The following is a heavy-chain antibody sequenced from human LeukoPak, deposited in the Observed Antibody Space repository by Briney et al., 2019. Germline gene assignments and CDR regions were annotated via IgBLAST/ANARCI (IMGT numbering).Heavy chain of an antibody. D-gene: IGHD6-13*01. CDR3: AKAIIAAAGNPLSY. Sequence: PGGSLRLSCAASGFTFSSYAMSWVRQAPGKGLEWVAFIRYDGSNKYYADSVKGRFTISRDNSKNTLYLQMNSLRAEDTAVYYCAKAIIAAAGNPLSYWGQGTLVTVSS. V-gene: IGHV3-30*02. CDR1: GFTFSSYA. J-gene: IGHJ4*02. CDR2: IRYDGSNK.